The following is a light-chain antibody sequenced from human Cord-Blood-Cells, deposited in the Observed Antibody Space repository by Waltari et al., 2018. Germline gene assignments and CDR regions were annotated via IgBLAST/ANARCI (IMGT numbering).Light chain of an antibody. J-gene: IGLJ2*01. CDR1: SSDLGGSNY. CDR2: DVS. CDR3: SSYTSSSTLV. Sequence: QSALNQPASVSGSPGPSITISCPGTSSDLGGSNYVSWYQQHPGKAPKLMIYDVSNRPSGVSNRFSGSKSGNTASLTISGLQAEDEADYYCSSYTSSSTLVFGGGTKLTVL. V-gene: IGLV2-14*01.